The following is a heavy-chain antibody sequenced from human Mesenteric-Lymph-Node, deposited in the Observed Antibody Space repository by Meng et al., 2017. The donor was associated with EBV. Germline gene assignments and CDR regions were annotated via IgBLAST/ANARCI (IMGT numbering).Heavy chain of an antibody. CDR3: ARGASTSWPVDY. J-gene: IGHJ4*01. D-gene: IGHD6-19*01. Sequence: QCPLVQVGVEMKKPGASVKVYCKASGYTFTSYAMHWLRQAPGQRLEWMGWINAGNGNTKYSEKFQGRVTITRDTFASTAYMELSSLRSEDTAVYYCARGASTSWPVDYWGHGTLVTVSS. CDR2: INAGNGNT. V-gene: IGHV1-3*01. CDR1: GYTFTSYA.